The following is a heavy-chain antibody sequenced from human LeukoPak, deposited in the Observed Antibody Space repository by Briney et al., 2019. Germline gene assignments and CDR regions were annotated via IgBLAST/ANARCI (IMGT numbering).Heavy chain of an antibody. J-gene: IGHJ4*02. CDR2: MYHNGST. D-gene: IGHD1-26*01. CDR3: ARGGVGATKRSFDY. CDR1: GGSFSGYY. V-gene: IGHV4-34*01. Sequence: SETLSLTCAVYGGSFSGYYWSWIRQPPGKGLEWIGSMYHNGSTYYNPSLKSRVTISVDTSKNQFSLKLSSVTAADTAVYYCARGGVGATKRSFDYWGQGTLVTVSS.